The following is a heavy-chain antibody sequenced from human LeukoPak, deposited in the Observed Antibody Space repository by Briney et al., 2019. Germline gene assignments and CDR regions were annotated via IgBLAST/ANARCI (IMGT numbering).Heavy chain of an antibody. V-gene: IGHV4-34*01. D-gene: IGHD5-18*01. CDR2: INHRGST. J-gene: IGHJ2*01. CDR3: PRIPRGDSYVDWSFDL. CDR1: SGAFSGFY. Sequence: SETLSLSCAVYSGAFSGFYWSWISQPPEKGLEWIGDINHRGSTNHNPYLKSRIIISVDTSKNQFSLKLNSVTAADTAVYYCPRIPRGDSYVDWSFDLWGRGTLVTVSS.